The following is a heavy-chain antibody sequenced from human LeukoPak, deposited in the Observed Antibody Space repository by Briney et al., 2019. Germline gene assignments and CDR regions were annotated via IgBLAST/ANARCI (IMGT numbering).Heavy chain of an antibody. Sequence: GGSLRLSCAASGFIFSNYYLNWVRQAPGKGLEWVSCIHGSASYNYYADSVKGRFTISRDSAKNSLYLEMSSLRVEDTAVYFCAKDVPAAYFDYWGQGTLVTVSS. CDR2: IHGSASYN. CDR1: GFIFSNYY. CDR3: AKDVPAAYFDY. D-gene: IGHD2-2*01. V-gene: IGHV3-21*06. J-gene: IGHJ4*02.